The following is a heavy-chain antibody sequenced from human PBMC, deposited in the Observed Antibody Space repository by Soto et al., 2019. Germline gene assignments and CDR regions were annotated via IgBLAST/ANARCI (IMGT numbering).Heavy chain of an antibody. J-gene: IGHJ6*02. CDR1: GYIFTELS. Sequence: QVQLVQSGAEVKKPGASVRVSCTVSGYIFTELSMHWVRQAPGKGLEWMGGFNPDDGEKIYAQKFQGRVTMTEDTSTDTAYMDLISLRSEDTAVYYCATVVRYTRLYYYYTMDVWGQGTTVTVSS. V-gene: IGHV1-24*01. D-gene: IGHD3-10*01. CDR2: FNPDDGEK. CDR3: ATVVRYTRLYYYYTMDV.